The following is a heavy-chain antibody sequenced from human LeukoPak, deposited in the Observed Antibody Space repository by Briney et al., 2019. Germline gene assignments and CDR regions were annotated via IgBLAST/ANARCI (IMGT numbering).Heavy chain of an antibody. CDR1: GGSISSSSYY. V-gene: IGHV4-39*01. J-gene: IGHJ4*02. D-gene: IGHD5-18*01. CDR2: IYCSGST. CDR3: ARLGSGYSYGFDY. Sequence: SETLSLTCTVSGGSISSSSYYWGWIRQPPGKGLEWIGNIYCSGSTYYNPSLKSRVTISVDTPENQFSLKLSSVTAADTAVYYCARLGSGYSYGFDYWGQGTLVTVSS.